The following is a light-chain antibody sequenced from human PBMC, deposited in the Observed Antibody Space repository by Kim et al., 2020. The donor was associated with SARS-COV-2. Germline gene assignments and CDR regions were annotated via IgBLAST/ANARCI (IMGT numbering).Light chain of an antibody. J-gene: IGLJ2*01. Sequence: GSPGQTARITCSGDKLGDKYACWYQQKPGQSPVLVIYQDSKRPSGIPERFSGSNSGNTATLTISGTQAMDEADYYCQAWDSSTAVFGGGTQLTVL. CDR2: QDS. V-gene: IGLV3-1*01. CDR3: QAWDSSTAV. CDR1: KLGDKY.